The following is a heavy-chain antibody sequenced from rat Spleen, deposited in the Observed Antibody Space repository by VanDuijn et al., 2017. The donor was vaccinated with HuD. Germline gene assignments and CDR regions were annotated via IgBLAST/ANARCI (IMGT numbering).Heavy chain of an antibody. Sequence: EVQLMESGGGLVQPGRSMKLSCAASGLSFSNYDMAWVRQAPTKGLEWVASISYDGTAAYYRDSVKGRFTISRDIAKTTLYLHMTSLRSEDTATYYCTRGTYYRHWGQGVMVTVSS. D-gene: IGHD1-12*01. CDR3: TRGTYYRH. CDR1: GLSFSNYD. V-gene: IGHV5-22*01. CDR2: ISYDGTAA. J-gene: IGHJ2*01.